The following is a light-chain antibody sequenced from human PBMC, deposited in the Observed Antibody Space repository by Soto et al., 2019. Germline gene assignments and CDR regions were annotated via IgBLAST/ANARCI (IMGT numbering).Light chain of an antibody. CDR1: QSVLYSC. Sequence: DIVMTQSADSLAVSLGERATINCKSSQSVLYSCLNWYQQKPGKAPKLLIYAASSLQSGVPSRFSGTGSGTDFTLTISNLPPGDFATYYCQQSYSTPITFGQGTRLEIK. CDR3: QQSYSTPIT. J-gene: IGKJ5*01. V-gene: IGKV1-39*01. CDR2: AAS.